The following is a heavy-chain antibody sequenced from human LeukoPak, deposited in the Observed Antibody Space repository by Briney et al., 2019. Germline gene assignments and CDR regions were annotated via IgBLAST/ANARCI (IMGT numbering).Heavy chain of an antibody. CDR1: GFTFSSYW. V-gene: IGHV3-7*01. CDR2: IKQDGSEK. Sequence: GGSLRLSCAASGFTFSSYWMSWVRQAPGKGLEWVANIKQDGSEKYYVDSVKGRFTISRDNAKNSLYLQMNSLRAEDTAVYYCARCVLGVLSSIDYWGQGTLVTVSS. D-gene: IGHD3-3*02. J-gene: IGHJ4*02. CDR3: ARCVLGVLSSIDY.